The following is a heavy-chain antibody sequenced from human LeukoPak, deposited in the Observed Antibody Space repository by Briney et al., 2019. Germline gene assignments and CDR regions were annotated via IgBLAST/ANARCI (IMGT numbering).Heavy chain of an antibody. Sequence: ASVKVSCKASGYTFTSYGISWVRQAPGQGLEWMGWISAYNGNTNYAQKLQGRVTMTTDTSTSTAYMELRSLRSDDTAVYYCARDWGTGTTFSYFDYWGQGTLVTVSS. D-gene: IGHD1-1*01. CDR3: ARDWGTGTTFSYFDY. CDR2: ISAYNGNT. J-gene: IGHJ4*02. V-gene: IGHV1-18*01. CDR1: GYTFTSYG.